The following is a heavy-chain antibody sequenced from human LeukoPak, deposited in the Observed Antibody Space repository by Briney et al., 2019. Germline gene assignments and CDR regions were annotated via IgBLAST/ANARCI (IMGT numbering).Heavy chain of an antibody. D-gene: IGHD6-19*01. CDR1: GFTFSSYW. CDR3: AREIAVAGTCDY. V-gene: IGHV3-30*03. CDR2: ISYDGSNK. J-gene: IGHJ4*02. Sequence: GGSLRLSCAASGFTFSSYWMSWVRQAPGKGLEWVAVISYDGSNKYYADSVKGRFTISRDNSKNTLYLQMNSLRAEDTAVYYCAREIAVAGTCDYWGQGTLVTVPS.